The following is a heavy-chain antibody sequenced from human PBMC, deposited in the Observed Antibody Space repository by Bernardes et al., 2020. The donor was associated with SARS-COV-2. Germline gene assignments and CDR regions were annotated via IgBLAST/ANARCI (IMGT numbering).Heavy chain of an antibody. D-gene: IGHD2-2*02. CDR2: ISLSGATT. Sequence: GCALLRSCAASGFTFRSSAMCWVRQAPGPGLEWVSAISLSGATTYYADSVKGRFTISRDNSKKTVSLQMTGLRAEDTAVYYCAKGATYCSGTSCYRLDSWGQGTLVTVSS. CDR1: GFTFRSSA. CDR3: AKGATYCSGTSCYRLDS. J-gene: IGHJ4*02. V-gene: IGHV3-23*01.